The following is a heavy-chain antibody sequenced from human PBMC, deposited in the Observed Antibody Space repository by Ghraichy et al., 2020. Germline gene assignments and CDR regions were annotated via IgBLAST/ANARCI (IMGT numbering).Heavy chain of an antibody. CDR2: ISYSGDT. Sequence: SETLSLTCTVSGGSVSSGTYYWSWIRQPPGKGLEWIGYISYSGDTTYNPSLKSRVTISLDRSKNQFSLRLSSVTAADTAVYYCARAGIDGYNYYYHYGVDVWGQGTSVTVSS. CDR3: ARAGIDGYNYYYHYGVDV. V-gene: IGHV4-61*01. D-gene: IGHD5-24*01. J-gene: IGHJ6*02. CDR1: GGSVSSGTYY.